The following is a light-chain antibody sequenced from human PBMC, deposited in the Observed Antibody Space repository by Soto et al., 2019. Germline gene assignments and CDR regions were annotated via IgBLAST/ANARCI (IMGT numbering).Light chain of an antibody. J-gene: IGLJ1*01. CDR2: DVS. V-gene: IGLV2-14*01. CDR1: SSDVGGYNY. Sequence: SALTQPASVSGSPGQSITISYPGTSSDVGGYNYVSWYQQHPGKAPKLMIYDVSNRPSGVSNRFSGSKSGNTASLTISGLQAEDEADYYCSSYTSSSTLVFGTG. CDR3: SSYTSSSTLV.